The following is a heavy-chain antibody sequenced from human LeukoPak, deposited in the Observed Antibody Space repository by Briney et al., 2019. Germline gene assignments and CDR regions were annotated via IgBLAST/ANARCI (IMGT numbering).Heavy chain of an antibody. D-gene: IGHD1-26*01. CDR1: GFTFSSYA. Sequence: GGSLRLSCAASGFTFSSYAMHWVRQAPGMGLEWVANINEDGSKKFYVDSVKGRFTISRDNAKNSLYLQMNSLRAEDTAVYYCARENIVGSTWGGIDYWGQGTLDTVSS. CDR3: ARENIVGSTWGGIDY. V-gene: IGHV3-7*01. J-gene: IGHJ4*02. CDR2: INEDGSKK.